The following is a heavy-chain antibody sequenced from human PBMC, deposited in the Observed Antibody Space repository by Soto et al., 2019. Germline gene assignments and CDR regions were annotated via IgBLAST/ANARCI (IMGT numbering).Heavy chain of an antibody. D-gene: IGHD1-26*01. CDR2: ISYVGGDK. CDR3: ARDGEWELVLESFYYYGMDV. J-gene: IGHJ6*02. V-gene: IGHV3-30*03. Sequence: GGSLRLSCAASGFTFSSYVFHWVRQAPGKGLEWVAVISYVGGDKYYGDSVKGRFTISRDNSKNMLYLQMNSLRPEDTAVYYCARDGEWELVLESFYYYGMDVWDQGTTVTVSS. CDR1: GFTFSSYV.